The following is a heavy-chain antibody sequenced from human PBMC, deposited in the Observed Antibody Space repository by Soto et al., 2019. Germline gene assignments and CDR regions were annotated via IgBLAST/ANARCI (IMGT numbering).Heavy chain of an antibody. CDR1: GFTFSAYS. J-gene: IGHJ4*02. Sequence: EVHLVESGGGLGKPGESLRLSCVASGFTFSAYSMTWVRQAPGKGLEWVSSSGSSTSYIYYADSMAGRVTITRDNANTSLTLQMHSLRAEDTAVYYCARFISCISWADYYWSQGHLVTVSS. V-gene: IGHV3-21*01. CDR2: SGSSTSYI. CDR3: ARFISCISWADYY. D-gene: IGHD3-10*01.